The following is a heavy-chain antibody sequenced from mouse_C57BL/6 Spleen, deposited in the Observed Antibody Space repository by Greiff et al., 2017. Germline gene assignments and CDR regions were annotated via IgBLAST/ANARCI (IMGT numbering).Heavy chain of an antibody. CDR1: GYAFSSSW. V-gene: IGHV1-82*01. Sequence: QVQLQQSGPELVKPGASVKISCKASGYAFSSSWMTWVKQRPGKGLEWIGRIYPGDGDTNYNGKFKGKATLTADKSSSTAYMQLSSLTSEDSAVYFCAGLYDFDVTFDYWGQGTTLTVSS. CDR2: IYPGDGDT. J-gene: IGHJ2*01. D-gene: IGHD2-4*01. CDR3: AGLYDFDVTFDY.